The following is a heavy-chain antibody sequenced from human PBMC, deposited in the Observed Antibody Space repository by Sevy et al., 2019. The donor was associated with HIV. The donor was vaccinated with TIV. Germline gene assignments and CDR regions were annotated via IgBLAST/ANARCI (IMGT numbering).Heavy chain of an antibody. V-gene: IGHV3-48*03. J-gene: IGHJ4*02. CDR2: ISSSGSSI. CDR3: ATPFRGSYYFDY. Sequence: WGSLRLSCAASGITFSSYEMNWVRQAPGKGLEWVSYISSSGSSIYYADSVKGRFTISRDNAKNSLYLQMNSLRAEDTAVYYCATPFRGSYYFDYWGQGTLVTVSS. D-gene: IGHD1-26*01. CDR1: GITFSSYE.